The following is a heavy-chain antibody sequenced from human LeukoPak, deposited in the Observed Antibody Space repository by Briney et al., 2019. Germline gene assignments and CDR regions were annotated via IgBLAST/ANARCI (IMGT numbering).Heavy chain of an antibody. V-gene: IGHV3-30*02. J-gene: IGHJ4*02. Sequence: GGSLRLSCAASGFTFSNYGMHWVRQAPGKGLEWVAFIRYDGSNKYYADSVKGRFTISRDNSKNTLYLQMNSLRGEDTAVYYCAKDPGYGSGVYPFDYWGQGTLVTVSS. CDR3: AKDPGYGSGVYPFDY. D-gene: IGHD3-10*01. CDR2: IRYDGSNK. CDR1: GFTFSNYG.